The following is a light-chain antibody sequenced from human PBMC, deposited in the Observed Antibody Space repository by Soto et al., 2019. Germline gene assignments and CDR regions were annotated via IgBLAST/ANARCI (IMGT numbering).Light chain of an antibody. CDR2: RAS. CDR1: PSVNSW. J-gene: IGKJ1*01. V-gene: IGKV1-5*03. Sequence: DIQMTQSPSTLSASVGDRVTITCRASPSVNSWLAWYQQKPGKAPKLLIYRASSLENGVPSRFGGRGSGTAFIFTISSLQPDDSATYYCQQYSSDSTFRQGTKVDIK. CDR3: QQYSSDST.